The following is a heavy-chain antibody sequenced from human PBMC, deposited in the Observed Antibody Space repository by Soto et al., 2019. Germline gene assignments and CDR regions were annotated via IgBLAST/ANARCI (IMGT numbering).Heavy chain of an antibody. V-gene: IGHV3-53*01. CDR2: IYSGGAT. CDR3: ARVDITRRDAFDI. Sequence: PGGSLRLSCAASGLTVNSNYMTWVRQAPGKGLEWVSVIYSGGATYYADSVRGRFTISRDNSKNTLYLQMNNLRAEETAVYYCARVDITRRDAFDIWGPGTMVTVSS. J-gene: IGHJ3*02. CDR1: GLTVNSNY.